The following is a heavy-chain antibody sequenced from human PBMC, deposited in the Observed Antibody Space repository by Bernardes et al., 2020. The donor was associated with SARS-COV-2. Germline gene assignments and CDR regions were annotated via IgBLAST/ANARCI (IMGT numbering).Heavy chain of an antibody. J-gene: IGHJ6*02. CDR3: ARDNCSGGSCYDYYYYGMDV. V-gene: IGHV3-66*01. Sequence: GGSLRLSCAASGFTVSSNYMSWVRQAPGKGLEWVSVIYSGGSTYYADSVKGRFTISRDNSKNTLYLQMNSLRAEDTAVYYCARDNCSGGSCYDYYYYGMDVWGQGTTVTVSS. CDR1: GFTVSSNY. D-gene: IGHD2-15*01. CDR2: IYSGGST.